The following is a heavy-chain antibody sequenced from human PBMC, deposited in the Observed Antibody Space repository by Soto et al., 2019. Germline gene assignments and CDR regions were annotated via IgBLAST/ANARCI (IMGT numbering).Heavy chain of an antibody. Sequence: ALSITGEGRGGSVSSYTWSWIRQTPGKGLEYIGYIYYSGDTTYNPSLKSRVTISFDTSKNQFSLKLSSVTAADTAVYYCARVYCSSTSCYYYYGMDVWGQGTTVTVSS. J-gene: IGHJ6*02. CDR3: ARVYCSSTSCYYYYGMDV. D-gene: IGHD2-2*01. V-gene: IGHV4-59*02. CDR2: IYYSGDT. CDR1: GGSVSSYT.